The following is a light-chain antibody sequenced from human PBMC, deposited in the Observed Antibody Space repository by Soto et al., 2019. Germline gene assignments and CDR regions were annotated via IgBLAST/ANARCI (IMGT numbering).Light chain of an antibody. CDR2: EVT. CDR1: SSDVGSYNL. J-gene: IGLJ1*01. CDR3: SSYTSSSTLSYV. Sequence: QSVLAQPASVSGSPGQSITISCTGTSSDVGSYNLVSWYQHHPGEAPKLMIYEVTKRPSGVSNRFSGSKSGNTASLTISGLQAEDEADYYCSSYTSSSTLSYVFGTGTKVTVL. V-gene: IGLV2-14*02.